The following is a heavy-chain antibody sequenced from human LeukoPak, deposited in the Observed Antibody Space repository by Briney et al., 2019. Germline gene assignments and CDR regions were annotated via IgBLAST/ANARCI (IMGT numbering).Heavy chain of an antibody. CDR1: GGTFSSYA. Sequence: SVKVSCKASGGTFSSYAISWVRQAPGQGLEWMGGIIPIFGTANYAQKFQGRVTITADESTSTAYMELSSLRSEDTAVYYCARDGALSYYDSSPKGAFDIWGQGTMVTVSS. CDR2: IIPIFGTA. D-gene: IGHD3-22*01. J-gene: IGHJ3*02. CDR3: ARDGALSYYDSSPKGAFDI. V-gene: IGHV1-69*13.